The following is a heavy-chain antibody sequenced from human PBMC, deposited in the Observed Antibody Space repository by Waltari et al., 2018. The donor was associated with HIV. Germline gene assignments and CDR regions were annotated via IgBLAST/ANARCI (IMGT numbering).Heavy chain of an antibody. D-gene: IGHD6-19*01. CDR3: AREATVAARGEIDY. CDR1: GFTFSSYF. CDR2: VSGSGGRT. V-gene: IGHV3-23*01. J-gene: IGHJ4*02. Sequence: EVQLLESGGGLVQPGGSLRLSCAASGFTFSSYFIAWVRQPPGSGLGWVSTVSGSGGRTNHADSVKGRFIISRDIAKNMLYLEMNNLRAEDTAVYYCAREATVAARGEIDYWGQGTLVTVSS.